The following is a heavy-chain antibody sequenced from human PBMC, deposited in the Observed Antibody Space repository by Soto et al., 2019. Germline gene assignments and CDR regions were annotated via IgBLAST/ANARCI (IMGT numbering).Heavy chain of an antibody. Sequence: QVQLQESGPGLVKPSQTLSLTCAVSGGSINSGDYYWSWIRQPPGKGLEWIGYIYYSGSTYYNPSLKRRVTISVDTSKNQFSLKLSSVTAADTAVYYCARAAGRFFDWPFDYWGQGTLVTVSS. CDR2: IYYSGST. CDR1: GGSINSGDYY. V-gene: IGHV4-30-4*01. D-gene: IGHD3-9*01. J-gene: IGHJ4*02. CDR3: ARAAGRFFDWPFDY.